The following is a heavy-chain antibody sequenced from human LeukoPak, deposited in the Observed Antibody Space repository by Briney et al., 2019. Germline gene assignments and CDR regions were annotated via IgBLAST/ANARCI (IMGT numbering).Heavy chain of an antibody. CDR2: INPSGGST. Sequence: ASVKVSCKASGYTFTSSYLYWVRQAPGQGLEWMGIINPSGGSTSYAQKFQGRVTMTRDMSTSTVYMELSSLRSEDTAVYYCARVGVYGDYFDYWGQGTLVTVSS. CDR3: ARVGVYGDYFDY. V-gene: IGHV1-46*01. J-gene: IGHJ4*02. D-gene: IGHD4-17*01. CDR1: GYTFTSSY.